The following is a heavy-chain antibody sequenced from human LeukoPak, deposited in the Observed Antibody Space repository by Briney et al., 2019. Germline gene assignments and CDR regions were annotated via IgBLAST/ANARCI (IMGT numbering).Heavy chain of an antibody. CDR3: ARANPYYFDY. V-gene: IGHV3-64*01. J-gene: IGHJ4*02. CDR1: GFTFSSYA. Sequence: PGGSLRLSSAASGFTFSSYAMHWVRQAPGKGLEYVSAISSNGGSTYYANSVKGRFTISRDNSKNTLYLQMASLRAEDMAVYYCARANPYYFDYWGQGTLVTVSS. CDR2: ISSNGGST.